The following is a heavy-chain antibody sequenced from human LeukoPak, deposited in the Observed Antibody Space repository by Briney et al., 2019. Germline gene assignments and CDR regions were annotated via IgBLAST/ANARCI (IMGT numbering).Heavy chain of an antibody. CDR2: IIPIFGTA. CDR1: GGTFSSYA. Sequence: ASVKVSCKASGGTFSSYAISWVRQAPGQGLEWMGGIIPIFGTANYAQKFQGRVTITADESTSTAYMELSSLRSEDTAVYYCARTGSSGWEAVDFDYWGQGTLVTVSS. V-gene: IGHV1-69*13. J-gene: IGHJ4*02. CDR3: ARTGSSGWEAVDFDY. D-gene: IGHD6-19*01.